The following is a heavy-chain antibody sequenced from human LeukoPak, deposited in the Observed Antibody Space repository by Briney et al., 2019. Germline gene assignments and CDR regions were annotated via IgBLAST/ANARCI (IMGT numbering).Heavy chain of an antibody. V-gene: IGHV4-34*01. CDR1: GGSISSGGYY. CDR2: INHSGST. J-gene: IGHJ3*02. CDR3: ARYAI. Sequence: PSETLSLTCAVSGGSISSGGYYWSWIRQPPGKGLEWIGEINHSGSTNYNPSLKSRVTISVDTSKNQFSLKLSSVTAADTAVYYCARYAIWGQGTMVTVSS.